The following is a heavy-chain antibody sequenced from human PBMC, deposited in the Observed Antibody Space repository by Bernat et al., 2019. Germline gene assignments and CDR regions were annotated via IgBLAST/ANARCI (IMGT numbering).Heavy chain of an antibody. J-gene: IGHJ4*02. CDR1: GFTFSSYG. D-gene: IGHD2-15*01. CDR2: ISYDGSNK. V-gene: IGHV3-30*18. CDR3: AKDLGYCSGGSCYSPYLDY. Sequence: QVQLVESGGGVVQPGRSLRLSCAASGFTFSSYGMHWVRQAPGKGLEWVAVISYDGSNKYYADSVKGRFTISRDNSKNTLYLQMNGLRAEDTAVYYCAKDLGYCSGGSCYSPYLDYWGQGTLVTVSS.